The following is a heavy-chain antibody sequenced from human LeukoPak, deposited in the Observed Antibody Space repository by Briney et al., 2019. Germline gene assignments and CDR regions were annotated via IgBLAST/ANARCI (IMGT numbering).Heavy chain of an antibody. J-gene: IGHJ4*02. D-gene: IGHD3-10*01. Sequence: SETLSLTCTVSGGSISSYYWSWIRQPPGKGLEWIGEINHSGSTNYNPSLKSRVTISVDTSKNQFSLKLSSVTAADTAVYYCARGRGWFGESRGHYFDYWGQGTLVTVSS. V-gene: IGHV4-34*01. CDR3: ARGRGWFGESRGHYFDY. CDR1: GGSISSYY. CDR2: INHSGST.